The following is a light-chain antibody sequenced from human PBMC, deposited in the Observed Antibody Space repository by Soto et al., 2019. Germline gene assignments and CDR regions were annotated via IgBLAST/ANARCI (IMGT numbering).Light chain of an antibody. CDR2: DVS. CDR3: SSYTSTSTYV. Sequence: QSVLTQPASVSGSPGQSITITCTGTSSDVGGYNYVSWYQQHPGKAPKLMIYDVSNRPSGVSNRFSGSKSGNTASLTIFGLQAEDEADYYCSSYTSTSTYVFAIGTKVTVL. J-gene: IGLJ1*01. CDR1: SSDVGGYNY. V-gene: IGLV2-14*01.